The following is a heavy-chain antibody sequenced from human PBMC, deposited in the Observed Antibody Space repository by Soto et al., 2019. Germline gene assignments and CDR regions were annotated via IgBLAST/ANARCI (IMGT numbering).Heavy chain of an antibody. CDR3: AKRFYCWESYFTPGFDY. D-gene: IGHD3-10*01. J-gene: IGHJ4*02. CDR2: ISGSGATT. Sequence: GGSLRLSCAASGFTFSSSAMSWVRQAPGKGLEWVSSISGSGATTYYAESVKGRFTISRDNSKNTLYLQMNSLSAEDTAVYYCAKRFYCWESYFTPGFDYWGQGTLVTVSS. CDR1: GFTFSSSA. V-gene: IGHV3-23*01.